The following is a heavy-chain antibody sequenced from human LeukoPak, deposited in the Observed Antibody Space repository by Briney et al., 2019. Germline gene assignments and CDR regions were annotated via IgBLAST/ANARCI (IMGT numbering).Heavy chain of an antibody. V-gene: IGHV3-21*01. CDR2: ISSSSSYI. Sequence: GGSLRLSCAASGFTFSSYSMNLVRQAPAQGLELVSSISSSSSYIYYSDSVQSRFTVSRDNGKNSLYLQMNSLRAEDTAVYYCARDSEQWLVGVFDYWGQGTLVTVSS. CDR3: ARDSEQWLVGVFDY. D-gene: IGHD6-19*01. J-gene: IGHJ4*02. CDR1: GFTFSSYS.